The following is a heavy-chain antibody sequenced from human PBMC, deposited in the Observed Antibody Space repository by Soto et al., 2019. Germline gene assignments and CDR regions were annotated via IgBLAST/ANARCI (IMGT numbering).Heavy chain of an antibody. J-gene: IGHJ6*02. V-gene: IGHV4-61*08. Sequence: PSETLSLTCTVSGGSVSSAGYYWSWIRQPPGKGLEWIGHISYSGSTNYNPSLKSRITISVDTSKNQFSLKLNSVTAADTAVYYCARDRFYSGLDVWGQGTTVTVSS. CDR2: ISYSGST. CDR1: GGSVSSAGYY. CDR3: ARDRFYSGLDV.